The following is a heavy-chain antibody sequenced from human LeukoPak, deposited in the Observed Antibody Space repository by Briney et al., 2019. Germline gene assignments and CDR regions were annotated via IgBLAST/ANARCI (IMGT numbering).Heavy chain of an antibody. J-gene: IGHJ3*02. CDR2: IYYSGST. CDR3: AIEYYYDSAIPGGAFDI. CDR1: GGSISSYY. Sequence: SETLSLTCTVSGGSISSYYWSWIRRPPGKGLEWIGYIYYSGSTNYNPSLKSRVTISVDTSKNQFSLKLSSVTAADTAVYYCAIEYYYDSAIPGGAFDIWGQGTMVTVSS. V-gene: IGHV4-59*12. D-gene: IGHD3-22*01.